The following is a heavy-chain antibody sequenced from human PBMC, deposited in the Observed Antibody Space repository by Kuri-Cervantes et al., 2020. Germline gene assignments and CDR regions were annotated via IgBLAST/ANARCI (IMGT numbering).Heavy chain of an antibody. V-gene: IGHV1-18*01. D-gene: IGHD3-16*01. CDR1: GYTFTSEG. J-gene: IGHJ6*03. CDR2: ISPFHGTT. CDR3: ARSQFGPNYYYYMDV. Sequence: ASVKVSCKASGYTFTSEGITWVRRAPGQGLEWMGWISPFHGTTNYAQKFQGRVTMATDTSTSTAYMELSSLRSEDTAVYYCARSQFGPNYYYYMDVWGKGTTVTVSS.